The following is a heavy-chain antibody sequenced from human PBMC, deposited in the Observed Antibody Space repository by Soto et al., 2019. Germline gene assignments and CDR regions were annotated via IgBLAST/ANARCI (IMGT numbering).Heavy chain of an antibody. Sequence: QVQLVQSGAEVKKPGSSVKVSCTASGGAIRNYAVSWVRQAPGQGLEGMGAVMPTFGAGVYEQKFQGRLTILADESTNTAYLTVSSLTFEDAAIYYCAASRGFYEAMDAWGQGTTLTVSS. J-gene: IGHJ6*02. CDR3: AASRGFYEAMDA. V-gene: IGHV1-69*01. CDR2: VMPTFGAG. CDR1: GGAIRNYA. D-gene: IGHD3-22*01.